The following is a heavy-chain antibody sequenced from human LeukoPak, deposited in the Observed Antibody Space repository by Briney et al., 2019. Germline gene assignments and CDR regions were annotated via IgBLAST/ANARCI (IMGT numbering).Heavy chain of an antibody. V-gene: IGHV4-61*01. CDR2: IYYSGST. D-gene: IGHD6-19*01. CDR3: ARADSSGWYNRNSLAYFDY. Sequence: SETLSLTCTVSGGSVSSGSYYWSWIRQPPGKGLEWIGYIYYSGSTNYNPSLKSRVTISGDTSKNQFSLKLSSVTAADTAVYYCARADSSGWYNRNSLAYFDYWGKETLVTFS. CDR1: GGSVSSGSYY. J-gene: IGHJ4*02.